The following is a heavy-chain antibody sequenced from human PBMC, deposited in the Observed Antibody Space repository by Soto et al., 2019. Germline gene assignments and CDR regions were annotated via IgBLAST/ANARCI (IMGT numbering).Heavy chain of an antibody. CDR1: GGSISSSSYY. D-gene: IGHD6-13*01. CDR2: IYYSGST. Sequence: TSETLSLTCAVSGGSISSSSYYWGWIRQPPGKGLEWIGSIYYSGSTYYNPSHKSRVTICVDTTKNQFALKLSSVTAADTAVYYCASRYLLYSSSWKTNYYYYDGMDVWGQGTTVTDSS. V-gene: IGHV4-39*01. J-gene: IGHJ6*02. CDR3: ASRYLLYSSSWKTNYYYYDGMDV.